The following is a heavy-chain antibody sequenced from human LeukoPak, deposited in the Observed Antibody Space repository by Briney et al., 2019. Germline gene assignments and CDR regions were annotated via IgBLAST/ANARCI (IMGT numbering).Heavy chain of an antibody. J-gene: IGHJ4*02. CDR2: MNPNSGNT. CDR3: ARGLIVVGASVY. CDR1: GYTFTSYD. Sequence: ASVKVSCKASGYTFTSYDINWVRQATGQGLEWMGWMNPNSGNTGYAQKFQGRVTMTRNTSISTAYMELSSLRSEDTAVYYCARGLIVVGASVYWGQGTLVTVSP. D-gene: IGHD3-22*01. V-gene: IGHV1-8*01.